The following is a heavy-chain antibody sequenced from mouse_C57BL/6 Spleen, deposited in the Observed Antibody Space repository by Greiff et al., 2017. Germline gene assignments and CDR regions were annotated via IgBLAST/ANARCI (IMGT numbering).Heavy chain of an antibody. CDR1: GFNINDYY. V-gene: IGHV14-2*01. J-gene: IGHJ1*03. CDR3: ARDYYEGRAWYFEG. CDR2: IDPEVGET. Sequence: EVQLQQSGAELVKPGASVKLSCTASGFNINDYYMHWVKQRTEQGLEWIGRIDPEVGETNYAPKFQGKSTISADTSSNTAYLQLSSLTSEDTAVYYCARDYYEGRAWYFEGWGTGTTVTVAS. D-gene: IGHD1-1*01.